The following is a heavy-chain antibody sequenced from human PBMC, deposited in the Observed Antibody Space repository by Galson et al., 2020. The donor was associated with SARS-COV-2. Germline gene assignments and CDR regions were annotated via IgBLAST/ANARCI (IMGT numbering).Heavy chain of an antibody. Sequence: ASVKVSCKVSGYTLTELSMHWVRQAPGKGLEWMGGFDPEDGETIYAQKFQGRVTMTEDTSTDTAYMELSSLRSEDTAVYYCATAPGIAAAGTWWFDPWGQGTLVTVSS. D-gene: IGHD6-13*01. CDR2: FDPEDGET. V-gene: IGHV1-24*01. J-gene: IGHJ5*02. CDR3: ATAPGIAAAGTWWFDP. CDR1: GYTLTELS.